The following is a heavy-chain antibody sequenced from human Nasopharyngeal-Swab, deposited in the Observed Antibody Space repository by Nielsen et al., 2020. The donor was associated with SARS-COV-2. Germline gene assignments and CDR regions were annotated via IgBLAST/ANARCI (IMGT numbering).Heavy chain of an antibody. V-gene: IGHV1-3*01. D-gene: IGHD2-2*01. CDR1: GYTFGNYA. Sequence: ASVKVSCKASGYTFGNYAIQWVRQAPGQKREWMGWINAGSGQTRYSQAFQDRVTITRDTSASTVYMELSSLRPEDTAVYYCARERELQSHQYYYYMDVWGKGTTV. CDR2: INAGSGQT. J-gene: IGHJ6*03. CDR3: ARERELQSHQYYYYMDV.